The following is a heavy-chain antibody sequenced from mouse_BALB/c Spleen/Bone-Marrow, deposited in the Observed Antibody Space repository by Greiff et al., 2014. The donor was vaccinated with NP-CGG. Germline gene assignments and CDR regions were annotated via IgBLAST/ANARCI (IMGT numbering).Heavy chain of an antibody. Sequence: VQRLESGAELVKPGASVKLSCKASGYTFTSYFLYWVKQRPGQGLEWIGEINPSSGGTNFNEKFKSKATLTLDKSSSTVYMQLSGLTSEDSAVYYCTRSGPGFAYWGQGTLVTVSA. CDR1: GYTFTSYF. J-gene: IGHJ3*01. CDR2: INPSSGGT. D-gene: IGHD4-1*01. V-gene: IGHV1S81*02. CDR3: TRSGPGFAY.